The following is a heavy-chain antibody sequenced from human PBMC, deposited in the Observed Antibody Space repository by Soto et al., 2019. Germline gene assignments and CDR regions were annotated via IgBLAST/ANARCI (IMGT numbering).Heavy chain of an antibody. CDR3: ASTSSSITKYYYYYGMDV. CDR1: GGTFSSYA. J-gene: IGHJ6*02. V-gene: IGHV1-8*02. D-gene: IGHD6-6*01. Sequence: ASVKVSCKASGGTFSSYAISWVRQAPGQGLEWMGWMNPNSGNTGYAQKFQGRVTMTRNTSISTAYMELSSLRSEDTAVYYCASTSSSITKYYYYYGMDVWGQGTTVTVSS. CDR2: MNPNSGNT.